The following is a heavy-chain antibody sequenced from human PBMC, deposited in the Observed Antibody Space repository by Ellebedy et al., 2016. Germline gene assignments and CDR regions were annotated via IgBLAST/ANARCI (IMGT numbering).Heavy chain of an antibody. D-gene: IGHD4-17*01. CDR1: GLTVSSFF. CDR3: YYGHYSGY. J-gene: IGHJ4*02. Sequence: GGSLRLXXAPSGLTVSSFFMGWVRQAPGKGLEWVSTMRGDGAKTHLADSVKGRFTISRDNSRNTVYLQMDSLRAADTAVYYCYYGHYSGYWGQGTLVTVSS. CDR2: MRGDGAKT. V-gene: IGHV3-23*01.